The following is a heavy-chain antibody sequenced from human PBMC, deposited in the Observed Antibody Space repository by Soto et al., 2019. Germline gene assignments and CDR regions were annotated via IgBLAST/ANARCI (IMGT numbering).Heavy chain of an antibody. CDR2: ISYDGSNK. Sequence: QVQLVESGGGVVQPGRSLRLSCAASGFTFSSYAMHWVRQAPGKGLEWVAVISYDGSNKYYADSVKGRFTISRDNSKNTLYLQMNSLRAEDTAVYYCARAMVRVVATHYYYYYGMDVWGQGTTVTVSS. J-gene: IGHJ6*02. D-gene: IGHD3-10*01. CDR3: ARAMVRVVATHYYYYYGMDV. CDR1: GFTFSSYA. V-gene: IGHV3-30-3*01.